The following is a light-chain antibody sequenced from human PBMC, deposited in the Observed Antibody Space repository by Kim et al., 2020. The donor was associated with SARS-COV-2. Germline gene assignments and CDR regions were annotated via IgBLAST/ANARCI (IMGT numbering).Light chain of an antibody. CDR3: QQYGRSPLT. CDR2: GTS. J-gene: IGKJ4*01. V-gene: IGKV3-20*01. Sequence: EVVLTQSPGTLSLSPGETATLSCRASQSLDTRYFAWYRRKPGQAPRLLIYGTSNRATGIPDRFSGSGSGTDFTLTITRLEPEDFALYYCQQYGRSPLTFGGGTKGDIK. CDR1: QSLDTRY.